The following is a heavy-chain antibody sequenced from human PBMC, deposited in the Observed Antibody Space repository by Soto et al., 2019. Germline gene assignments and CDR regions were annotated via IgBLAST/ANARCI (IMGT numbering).Heavy chain of an antibody. J-gene: IGHJ4*02. Sequence: SETLSLTCAVSGGSISSSNWWSWVRQPPGRGLEWIGEIYFRGNTNYNPSLKSRLTMSVDKSKNQFSLELSSVTAADTAIYYCARDPRGAYSSSWYGIDYWGQGTLVTVSS. CDR1: GGSISSSNW. V-gene: IGHV4-4*02. D-gene: IGHD6-13*01. CDR2: IYFRGNT. CDR3: ARDPRGAYSSSWYGIDY.